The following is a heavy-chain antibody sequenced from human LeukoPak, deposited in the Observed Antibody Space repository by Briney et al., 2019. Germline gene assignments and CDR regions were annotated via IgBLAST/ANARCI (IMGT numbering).Heavy chain of an antibody. CDR2: IDTNTGNP. CDR1: GYTFTNHS. Sequence: ASVKVSCKASGYTFTNHSINWVRQAPGQGLEYIGWIDTNTGNPTYAQAFTGRIVFSLDTSVSTAYLGIRSLKAEDTAVYFCARRSMVQHLDVWGKGTTVIVSS. CDR3: ARRSMVQHLDV. D-gene: IGHD3-10*01. V-gene: IGHV7-4-1*02. J-gene: IGHJ6*04.